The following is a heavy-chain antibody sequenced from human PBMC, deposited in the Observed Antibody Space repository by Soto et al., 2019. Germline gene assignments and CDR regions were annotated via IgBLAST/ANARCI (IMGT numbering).Heavy chain of an antibody. CDR1: GFTFSSYA. J-gene: IGHJ4*02. D-gene: IGHD3-22*01. CDR3: AKCPRGRYYDSSGYDY. CDR2: ISGSGGST. V-gene: IGHV3-23*01. Sequence: PGGSLRLSCAASGFTFSSYAMSWVRQAPGKGLEWVSAISGSGGSTYYADSVKGRFTISRDNSKNTLYLQMNSLRAEDTAVYYCAKCPRGRYYDSSGYDYWGQGTLVTVSS.